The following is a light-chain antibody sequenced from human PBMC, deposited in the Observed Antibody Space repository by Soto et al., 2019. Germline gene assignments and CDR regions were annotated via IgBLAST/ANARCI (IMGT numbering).Light chain of an antibody. Sequence: QSVLTQPASVSGSPGQSSTISCTGTSSDIGYYDYVSWYQHHSGKAPKLIIYEVNNRPLGVSNRFSGSKSVNTASLTISGLQAEDEADYYCSSHSSSSAYYVFGTGTKVTVL. J-gene: IGLJ1*01. CDR1: SSDIGYYDY. V-gene: IGLV2-14*01. CDR3: SSHSSSSAYYV. CDR2: EVN.